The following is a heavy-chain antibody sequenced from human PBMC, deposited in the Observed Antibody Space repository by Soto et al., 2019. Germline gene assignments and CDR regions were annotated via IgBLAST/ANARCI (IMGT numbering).Heavy chain of an antibody. CDR3: AREGWAKTSGSPNYYGMDV. Sequence: SVKVSCKASGGTFSSYAISWVRQAPGQGLEWMGGIIPIFGTANYAQKFQGRVTITADESTSTAYMELSSLRSEDTAVYYCAREGWAKTSGSPNYYGMDVWGQGTTVTVSS. CDR1: GGTFSSYA. V-gene: IGHV1-69*13. D-gene: IGHD6-13*01. J-gene: IGHJ6*02. CDR2: IIPIFGTA.